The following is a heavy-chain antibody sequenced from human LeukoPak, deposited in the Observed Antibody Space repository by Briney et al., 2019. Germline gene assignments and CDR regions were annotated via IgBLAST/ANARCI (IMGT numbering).Heavy chain of an antibody. J-gene: IGHJ4*02. D-gene: IGHD2-15*01. CDR2: ISGGGDST. Sequence: PGGSLRLSCAASAFTFSSYAMSWVRQAPGKGLEWVSTISGGGDSTNYADPVKGRFTISGDNSKNTLYLQMNSLRADDTAVYYCAKPYRGYCSAYSCYYVDYWGQGTLVTVSS. CDR1: AFTFSSYA. V-gene: IGHV3-23*01. CDR3: AKPYRGYCSAYSCYYVDY.